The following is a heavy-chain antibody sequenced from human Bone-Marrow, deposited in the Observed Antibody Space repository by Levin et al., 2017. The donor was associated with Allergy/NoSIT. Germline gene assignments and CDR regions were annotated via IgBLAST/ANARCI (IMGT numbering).Heavy chain of an antibody. D-gene: IGHD3-10*01. CDR1: GFTFSSYE. J-gene: IGHJ4*02. V-gene: IGHV3-48*03. CDR3: AREGGPNHYGSGSYYGFDY. CDR2: ISSSGSTI. Sequence: GGSLRLSCAASGFTFSSYEMNWVRQAPGKGLEWVSYISSSGSTIYYADSVKGRFTISRDNAKNSLYLQMNSLRDEDTAVYYCAREGGPNHYGSGSYYGFDYWGQGTLATVSS.